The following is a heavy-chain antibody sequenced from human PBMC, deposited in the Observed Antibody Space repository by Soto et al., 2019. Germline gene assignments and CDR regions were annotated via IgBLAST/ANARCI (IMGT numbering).Heavy chain of an antibody. Sequence: GGFLRLSCAASGFIFENFGMSWVRQAPGKGLDWISSISGSGFKKYYADSVKGRFTISRDNPKSTVYLELNNLSAEETAVYHCAKNQGVELVPLATVDWFDPWGQGSVVTVSS. CDR1: GFIFENFG. D-gene: IGHD1-26*01. J-gene: IGHJ5*02. CDR3: AKNQGVELVPLATVDWFDP. V-gene: IGHV3-23*01. CDR2: ISGSGFKK.